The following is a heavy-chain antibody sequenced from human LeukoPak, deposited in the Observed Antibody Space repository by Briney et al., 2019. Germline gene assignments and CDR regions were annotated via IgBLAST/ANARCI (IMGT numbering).Heavy chain of an antibody. J-gene: IGHJ5*02. D-gene: IGHD3-22*01. CDR3: ARTKYYFDSSDYFFFDP. CDR2: IDSGRNI. CDR1: YESISSSSHY. V-gene: IGHV4-39*01. Sequence: PSETLSLTCTVSYESISSSSHYWGWIRRPPGKGLEWIGSIDSGRNIHSNPSLDGRDTISVDTSKIQFSLKLSSVTAADTAVYYCARTKYYFDSSDYFFFDPWGQGILVIVSS.